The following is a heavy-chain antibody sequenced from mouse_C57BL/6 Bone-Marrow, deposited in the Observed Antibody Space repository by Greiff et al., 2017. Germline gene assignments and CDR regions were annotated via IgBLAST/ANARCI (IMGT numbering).Heavy chain of an antibody. V-gene: IGHV3-6*01. Sequence: EVKLLESGPGLVKPSQSLSLTCSVTGYSITSGYYWNWIRQFPGNKLEWMGYISYDGSNNYNPSLKNRISITRDTSKNQFFLTLNSVTTEDTATYYCSLATVVATDYWGQGTTLTVSS. J-gene: IGHJ2*01. CDR3: SLATVVATDY. CDR1: GYSITSGYY. CDR2: ISYDGSN. D-gene: IGHD1-1*01.